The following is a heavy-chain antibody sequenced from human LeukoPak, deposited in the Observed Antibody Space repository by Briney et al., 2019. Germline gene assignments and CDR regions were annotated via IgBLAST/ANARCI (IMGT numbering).Heavy chain of an antibody. J-gene: IGHJ5*02. V-gene: IGHV1-8*01. Sequence: ASVKVSCKASGYTFTSYDINWVRQATGQGLEWMGWMNPNSGNTGYAQKFQGRVTITTDESTSTAYMELSSLRSEDTAVYYCARDPEGYCSGGSCQSGDPWGQGTLVTVSS. D-gene: IGHD2-15*01. CDR1: GYTFTSYD. CDR3: ARDPEGYCSGGSCQSGDP. CDR2: MNPNSGNT.